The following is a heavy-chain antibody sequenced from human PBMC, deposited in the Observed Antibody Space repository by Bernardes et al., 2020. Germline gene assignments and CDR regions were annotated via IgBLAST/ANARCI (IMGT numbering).Heavy chain of an antibody. Sequence: GGSLRLSCACSGFIFSNDWMSWVRQAPGKGLEWVANIKQDGSEKYYVDSVKGRFTISRDNARNSLYLQMHSLRAEDTAVYHCARDFGDAPGTSKDNWFDPWGQGTLVTVSS. CDR1: GFIFSNDW. V-gene: IGHV3-7*01. CDR2: IKQDGSEK. D-gene: IGHD3-3*01. J-gene: IGHJ5*02. CDR3: ARDFGDAPGTSKDNWFDP.